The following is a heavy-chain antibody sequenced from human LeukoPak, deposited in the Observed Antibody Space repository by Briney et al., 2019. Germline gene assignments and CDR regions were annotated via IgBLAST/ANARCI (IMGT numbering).Heavy chain of an antibody. V-gene: IGHV3-23*01. Sequence: GGSLRLSCAASEFTFSTYLMTWVRQTPGKGLEWVSAISGSGGSTYYADSVKGRFTISRDNSKNTLYLQMNSLRAEDTAVYYCAKDLTYYYDSSGYYPAPFDYWGQGTLVTVSS. D-gene: IGHD3-22*01. CDR2: ISGSGGST. CDR3: AKDLTYYYDSSGYYPAPFDY. J-gene: IGHJ4*02. CDR1: EFTFSTYL.